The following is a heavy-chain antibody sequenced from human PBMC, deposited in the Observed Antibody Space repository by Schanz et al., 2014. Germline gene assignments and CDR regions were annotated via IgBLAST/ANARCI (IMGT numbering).Heavy chain of an antibody. D-gene: IGHD3-10*01. Sequence: EQLVESGGGLVQPGGSLRLSCAVSGFTFSSYWISWVRQAPGKGLEWVANIKQDGSEKYYVDAVKGRFTISRDNAKNSMYLHMKSLRGEDTAVYYCARDNYYGSGSCAYWGQGTLVTVSS. CDR2: IKQDGSEK. V-gene: IGHV3-7*04. CDR3: ARDNYYGSGSCAY. CDR1: GFTFSSYW. J-gene: IGHJ4*02.